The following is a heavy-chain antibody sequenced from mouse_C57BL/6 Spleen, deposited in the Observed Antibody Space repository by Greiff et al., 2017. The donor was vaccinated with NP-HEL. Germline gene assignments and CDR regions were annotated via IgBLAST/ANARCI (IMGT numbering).Heavy chain of an antibody. CDR2: INPSSGYT. CDR3: AREEDDYDVLFAY. Sequence: VQLQQSGAELAKPGASVKLSCKASGYTFTSYWIHWVKQRPGQGLEWIGYINPSSGYTKYNQKFKDKATLTADKSSSTAYMQLSSLTYEDSAVYYCAREEDDYDVLFAYWGQGTLVTVSA. V-gene: IGHV1-7*01. J-gene: IGHJ3*01. D-gene: IGHD2-4*01. CDR1: GYTFTSYW.